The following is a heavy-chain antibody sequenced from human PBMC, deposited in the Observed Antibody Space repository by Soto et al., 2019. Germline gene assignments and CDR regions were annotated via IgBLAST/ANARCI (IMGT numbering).Heavy chain of an antibody. D-gene: IGHD2-21*01. J-gene: IGHJ4*02. Sequence: PSETLSLTCIVSGDAITNNFWTLLRQSPGKGLEWIGLIHYSGNTNYAPSLKSRVTLSTDTSKNHFSLKLTSVTAADTAVYYCERGRDDSGDRNWWHFFDSWRQGASVTVSS. V-gene: IGHV4-59*01. CDR2: IHYSGNT. CDR3: ERGRDDSGDRNWWHFFDS. CDR1: GDAITNNF.